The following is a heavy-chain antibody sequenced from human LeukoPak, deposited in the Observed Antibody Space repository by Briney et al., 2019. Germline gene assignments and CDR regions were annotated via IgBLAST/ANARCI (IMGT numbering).Heavy chain of an antibody. Sequence: HPWRSLRLSCTASGVIFSSYDMHWSRQAPGKGLEWVAIISYDGSNNYYADSVKGRFTISRDNSKNTLYLQMNSLRLEDTALYYCAGGANYYYGMDVWGQGTTVTVSS. V-gene: IGHV3-30-3*01. D-gene: IGHD3-10*01. CDR2: ISYDGSNN. J-gene: IGHJ6*02. CDR1: GVIFSSYD. CDR3: AGGANYYYGMDV.